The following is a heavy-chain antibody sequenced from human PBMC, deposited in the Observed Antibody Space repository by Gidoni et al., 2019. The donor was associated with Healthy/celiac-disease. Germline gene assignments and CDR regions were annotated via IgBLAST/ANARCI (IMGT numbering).Heavy chain of an antibody. D-gene: IGHD3-16*01. J-gene: IGHJ4*02. CDR1: GFSLSTSGMC. Sequence: QVTLRESGPALVKPTQTLTLTCTFSGFSLSTSGMCVGWIRQPPGKAPAWLALIDWDDDKYYSTSLKTRLTISKDTPKNQVVLTMTNMDPVDTATYYCARIRVGGWVDFDYWGQGTLVTVSS. CDR2: IDWDDDK. V-gene: IGHV2-70*01. CDR3: ARIRVGGWVDFDY.